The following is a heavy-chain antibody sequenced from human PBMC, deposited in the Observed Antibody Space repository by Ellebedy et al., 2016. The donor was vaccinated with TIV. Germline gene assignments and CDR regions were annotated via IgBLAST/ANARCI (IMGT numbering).Heavy chain of an antibody. V-gene: IGHV4-34*01. D-gene: IGHD2-15*01. CDR2: INHSGST. Sequence: GSLRLXXAVYGGSFSGYYWSWIRQPPGKGLEWIGEINHSGSTNYNPSLKSRVTISVDTSKNQFSLKLSSVTAADTAVYYCARHGDAVVVADYWYFDLWGRGTLVTVSS. J-gene: IGHJ2*01. CDR3: ARHGDAVVVADYWYFDL. CDR1: GGSFSGYY.